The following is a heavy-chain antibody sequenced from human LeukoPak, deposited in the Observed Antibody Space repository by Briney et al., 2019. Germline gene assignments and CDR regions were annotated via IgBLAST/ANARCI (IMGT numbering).Heavy chain of an antibody. CDR2: INPSGGST. CDR3: ARRLGGGSYGNAFDI. Sequence: GASVKVSCKASGYTFTSYYMHWVRQAPGQGLEWMGIINPSGGSTSYVQKFQGRVTMTRDMSTSTVYMELSSLRSEDTAVYYCARRLGGGSYGNAFDIWGQGTMVTVSS. D-gene: IGHD1-26*01. CDR1: GYTFTSYY. V-gene: IGHV1-46*01. J-gene: IGHJ3*02.